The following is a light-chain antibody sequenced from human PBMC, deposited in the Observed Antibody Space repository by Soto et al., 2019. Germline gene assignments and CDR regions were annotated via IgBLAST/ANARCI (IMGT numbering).Light chain of an antibody. CDR2: DVS. J-gene: IGKJ5*01. V-gene: IGKV3-15*01. Sequence: EIVMTQSPATLFVSPGDRAILSCRAGQGVTTNFAWYQQKSGQSPRLLIYDVSHRATGVPARFSGTGSETDFTLTISGLQSEDSAVYFCQQYNNWPFSFGQGTRWRL. CDR1: QGVTTN. CDR3: QQYNNWPFS.